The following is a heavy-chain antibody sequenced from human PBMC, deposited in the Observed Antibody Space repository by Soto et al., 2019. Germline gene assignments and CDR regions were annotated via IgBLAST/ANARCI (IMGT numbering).Heavy chain of an antibody. CDR1: GITVSTVW. V-gene: IGHV3-15*01. CDR3: ATTRPGIHGYSF. Sequence: EVQLVESGGGLVTPGGSLSLSCAASGITVSTVWMTWIRQAPGKGLEWVGRIKSKADGSTKEYVTPVKDRLIISSDDSENTVDLQMHALRTEDTAFYYCATTRPGIHGYSFWGDGALGTVSS. J-gene: IGHJ4*01. CDR2: IKSKADGSTK. D-gene: IGHD5-18*01.